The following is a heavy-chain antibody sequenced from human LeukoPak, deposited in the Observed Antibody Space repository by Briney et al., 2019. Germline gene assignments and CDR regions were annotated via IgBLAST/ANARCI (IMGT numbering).Heavy chain of an antibody. J-gene: IGHJ3*02. Sequence: PGGSLRLSCAASGFTFSSYGMHWVRQAPGKGLEWVAFIRYDGSNKYYADSVKGRFTISRDNSKNTLYLQMNSLRAEDTAVYFCARGTYRFGCERAFDIWGQGTMATVSS. D-gene: IGHD5-12*01. CDR1: GFTFSSYG. V-gene: IGHV3-30*02. CDR3: ARGTYRFGCERAFDI. CDR2: IRYDGSNK.